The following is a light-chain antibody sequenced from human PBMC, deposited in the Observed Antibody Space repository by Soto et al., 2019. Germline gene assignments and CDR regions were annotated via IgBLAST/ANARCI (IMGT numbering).Light chain of an antibody. CDR3: QQYNNWPPGT. CDR1: QSVRSN. CDR2: GAS. Sequence: IVMTQSPVTLSVSPGERATLSFRASQSVRSNLAWYQQKPGQAPRLLIYGASTRATGIPARFSGSGSGTEFTLTISSLQSEDFAVYYCQQYNNWPPGTFGQGTKVDIK. V-gene: IGKV3-15*01. J-gene: IGKJ1*01.